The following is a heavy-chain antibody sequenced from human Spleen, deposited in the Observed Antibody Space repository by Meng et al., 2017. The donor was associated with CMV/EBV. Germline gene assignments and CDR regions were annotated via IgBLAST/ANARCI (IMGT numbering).Heavy chain of an antibody. J-gene: IGHJ4*02. CDR1: GGTFSSYA. CDR3: ARAGGIAGYSSPSHFDY. D-gene: IGHD6-13*01. V-gene: IGHV1-69*05. Sequence: SVKVSCKASGGTFSSYAISWVRQAPGQGLEWMGGIIPIFGTANYAQKFQGRVTITTDESTTTAYRELRSLRSEDTAVYYCARAGGIAGYSSPSHFDYWGQGTLVTVSS. CDR2: IIPIFGTA.